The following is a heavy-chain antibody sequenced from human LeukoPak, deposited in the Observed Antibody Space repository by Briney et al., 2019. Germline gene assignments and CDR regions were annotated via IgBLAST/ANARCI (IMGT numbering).Heavy chain of an antibody. CDR2: IVVGSGNT. J-gene: IGHJ6*02. CDR1: GFTFTSSA. Sequence: ASVKVSCKASGFTFTSSAVQWVRQARGQRLEWIGWIVVGSGNTNYAQKFQERVTITRDMSTSTAYMELSSLRSEDTAVYYCAAGTPSYYYDSGGYTYYYYGMDVWGQGTTVTVSS. D-gene: IGHD3-22*01. V-gene: IGHV1-58*01. CDR3: AAGTPSYYYDSGGYTYYYYGMDV.